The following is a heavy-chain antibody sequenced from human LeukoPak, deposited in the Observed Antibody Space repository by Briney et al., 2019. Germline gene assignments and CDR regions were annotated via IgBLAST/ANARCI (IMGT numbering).Heavy chain of an antibody. CDR3: ARDGYDSSGFNY. J-gene: IGHJ4*02. V-gene: IGHV1-8*01. CDR1: GYTFTSYD. CDR2: MNPNSGNT. Sequence: ASVKVSCKASGYTFTSYDINWVRQATGQGLEWMGWMNPNSGNTGYAQKFQGRVTMTRNTSISTAYMELSSLRSEDTAVCYCARDGYDSSGFNYWGQGTLVTVSS. D-gene: IGHD3-22*01.